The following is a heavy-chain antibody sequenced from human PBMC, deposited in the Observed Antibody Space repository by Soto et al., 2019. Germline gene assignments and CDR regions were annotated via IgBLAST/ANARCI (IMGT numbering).Heavy chain of an antibody. CDR2: IIPMYGPA. CDR3: ARVTSMVRGVIDNWFDP. Sequence: QVPLVQSGAEVKKPGSSVTVSCKASGGTFSSYAIHWVRQAPGQGLEWMGGIIPMYGPAKYAQRFQGRVTITADESTTTFYMELTSLPSQDTAVYYCARVTSMVRGVIDNWFDPWGHGTLSPSPQ. V-gene: IGHV1-69*01. J-gene: IGHJ5*02. CDR1: GGTFSSYA. D-gene: IGHD3-10*01.